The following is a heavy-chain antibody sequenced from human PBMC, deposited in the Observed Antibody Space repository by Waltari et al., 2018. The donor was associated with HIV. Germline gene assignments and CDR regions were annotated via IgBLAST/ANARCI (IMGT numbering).Heavy chain of an antibody. Sequence: QVQLQESGPGLVTSSESLSLTCTVSGGSINLYSWSWIRQPPGKRLEWLGSIFSSGTTNYKPSLKSRVTITLDTSKKTFSLKLNSVTAADTAVYYCATAGGVLEYWGQGTLVTVSS. CDR1: GGSINLYS. CDR2: IFSSGTT. J-gene: IGHJ4*02. V-gene: IGHV4-59*01. D-gene: IGHD2-8*01. CDR3: ATAGGVLEY.